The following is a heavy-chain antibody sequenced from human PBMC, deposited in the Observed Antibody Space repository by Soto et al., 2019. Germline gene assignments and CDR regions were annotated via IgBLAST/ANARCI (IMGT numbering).Heavy chain of an antibody. J-gene: IGHJ4*02. V-gene: IGHV4-31*03. CDR3: AREGLREYFDY. D-gene: IGHD5-12*01. CDR2: IYYSGST. Sequence: TLSFTCTVSGGSISGGGYYWSWIRQHPGKGLEWIGYIYYSGSTYYNPSLKSRVTISVDTSKNQFSLKLSSVTAADTAVYYCAREGLREYFDYWGQGTLVTVSS. CDR1: GGSISGGGYY.